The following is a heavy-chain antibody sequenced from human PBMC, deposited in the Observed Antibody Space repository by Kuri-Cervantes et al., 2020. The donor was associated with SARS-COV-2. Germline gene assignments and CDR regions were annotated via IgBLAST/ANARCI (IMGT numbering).Heavy chain of an antibody. Sequence: ASVKVSCKASGYTFTSYGISWVRQAPGQGLEWMGWISAYNGNTNYAQKLQGRVTMTTDTSTSTAYMELSSLRSEDTAVYYCAREGLARSDPGSCYDYWGQGTLVTVSS. J-gene: IGHJ4*02. D-gene: IGHD2-15*01. V-gene: IGHV1-18*01. CDR3: AREGLARSDPGSCYDY. CDR2: ISAYNGNT. CDR1: GYTFTSYG.